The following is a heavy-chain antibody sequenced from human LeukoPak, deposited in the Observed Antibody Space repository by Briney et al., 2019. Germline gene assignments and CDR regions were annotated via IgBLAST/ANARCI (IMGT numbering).Heavy chain of an antibody. J-gene: IGHJ5*02. V-gene: IGHV3-7*01. D-gene: IGHD6-13*01. Sequence: GGSLRLSCAASGFTFSNAWMSWVRQAPGKGLEWVANIKQDGSEKYYVDSVKGRFTISRDNAKNSLYLQMNSLRAEDTAVYYCARDGYSSSWYRSPDWFDPWGQGTLVTVSS. CDR3: ARDGYSSSWYRSPDWFDP. CDR2: IKQDGSEK. CDR1: GFTFSNAW.